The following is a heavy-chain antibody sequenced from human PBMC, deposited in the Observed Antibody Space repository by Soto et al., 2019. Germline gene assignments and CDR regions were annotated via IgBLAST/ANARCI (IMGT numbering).Heavy chain of an antibody. Sequence: EVQLVESGGGLVQPGGSLRLSCAASGFTFSSYSMNWDRQAPGKGLEWVSYISSSSSTIYYADSVKGRFTISRDNAKNSLYLQMNSLRAEDTAVYYCARDAGPYSSGYDFFVLGGLRRNDAFDIWGQGTMVTVSS. V-gene: IGHV3-48*01. D-gene: IGHD5-12*01. J-gene: IGHJ3*02. CDR3: ARDAGPYSSGYDFFVLGGLRRNDAFDI. CDR2: ISSSSSTI. CDR1: GFTFSSYS.